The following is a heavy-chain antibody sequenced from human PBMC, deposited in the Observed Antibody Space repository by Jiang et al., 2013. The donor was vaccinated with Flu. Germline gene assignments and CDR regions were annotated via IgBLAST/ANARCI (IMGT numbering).Heavy chain of an antibody. V-gene: IGHV1-8*01. Sequence: SGAEVKKPGASVKVSCKASGYTFTSYDINWVRQATGQGLEWMGWMNPNSGNTGYAQKFQGRVTMTRNTSISTAYMELSSLRSEDTAVYYCARGGSQNYDFWSGYFEYNWFDPWGQGTLVTVSS. D-gene: IGHD3-3*01. J-gene: IGHJ5*02. CDR2: MNPNSGNT. CDR3: ARGGSQNYDFWSGYFEYNWFDP. CDR1: GYTFTSYD.